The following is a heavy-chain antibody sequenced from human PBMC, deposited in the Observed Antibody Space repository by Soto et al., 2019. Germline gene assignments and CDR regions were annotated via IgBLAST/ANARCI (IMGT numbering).Heavy chain of an antibody. CDR3: ARGQEGVVATH. V-gene: IGHV4-34*01. CDR1: GGSLSGYY. Sequence: QVQLQQWGAGLLKPSETLSLNCAVTGGSLSGYYWSWIRQPPGKGLEWIGEVKDGGHTNYSPSLRGXXTXSXXTSSIQVSLRLNSVAAAATGVYYCARGQEGVVATHWDQGSLVTVSS. D-gene: IGHD5-12*01. J-gene: IGHJ4*02. CDR2: VKDGGHT.